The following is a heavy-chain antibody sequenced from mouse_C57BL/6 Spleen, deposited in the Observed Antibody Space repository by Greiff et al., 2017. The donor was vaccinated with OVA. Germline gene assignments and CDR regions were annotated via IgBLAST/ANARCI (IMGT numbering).Heavy chain of an antibody. V-gene: IGHV3-1*01. J-gene: IGHJ3*01. Sequence: EVKLMESGPGMVKPSQSLSLTCTVTGYSITSGYDWHWIRHFPGNKLEWMGYISYSGSTNYNPSLKSRISITHDTSKNHFFLKLNSVTTEDTATYYCARDGGLGYYGSSLAWFAYWGQGTLVTVSA. CDR3: ARDGGLGYYGSSLAWFAY. D-gene: IGHD1-1*01. CDR2: ISYSGST. CDR1: GYSITSGYD.